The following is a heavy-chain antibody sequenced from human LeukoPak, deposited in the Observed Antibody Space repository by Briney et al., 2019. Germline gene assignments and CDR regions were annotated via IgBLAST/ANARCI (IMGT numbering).Heavy chain of an antibody. CDR2: IYTSGST. D-gene: IGHD3-10*01. J-gene: IGHJ4*02. CDR1: GGSISSYY. CDR3: ARLTMVRGVIPYFDY. V-gene: IGHV4-4*07. Sequence: PSETLSLTCTVSGGSISSYYWSWIRQPAGKGLEWIGRIYTSGSTNYNPSLKSRVTMSVDTSKNQSSLKLSSVTAADTAVYYCARLTMVRGVIPYFDYWGQGTLVTVSS.